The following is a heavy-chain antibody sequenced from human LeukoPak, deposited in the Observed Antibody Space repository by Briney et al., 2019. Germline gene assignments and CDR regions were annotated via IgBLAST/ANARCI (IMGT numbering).Heavy chain of an antibody. CDR1: GASISSSSYF. V-gene: IGHV4-39*01. Sequence: SEILSLTCTVSGASISSSSYFWGWIRQPPGKGLEWIGSIYYSGSTYYSPSLKSRVTISVDTSKNLFSLKLSSVTAADTAVYYCVRPGYYDTSAYLTFDNWGQGTLVTVSS. D-gene: IGHD3-22*01. CDR3: VRPGYYDTSAYLTFDN. J-gene: IGHJ4*02. CDR2: IYYSGST.